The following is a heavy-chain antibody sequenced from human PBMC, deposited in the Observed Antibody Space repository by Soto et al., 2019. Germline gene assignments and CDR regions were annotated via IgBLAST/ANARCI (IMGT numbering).Heavy chain of an antibody. V-gene: IGHV3-74*01. J-gene: IGHJ6*02. CDR2: IKCDGDGT. CDR3: ARGVSYYDSSGYYYSDYYGMDV. CDR1: GFTFCSYW. Sequence: GGSLRLSCAASGFTFCSYWMHWVRQDPGKGQVWVSGIKCDGDGTCYPDSVKGRFSISRDNAKKYLYLQMNSLRPDDTALYYCARGVSYYDSSGYYYSDYYGMDVWGQGTTVTVSS. D-gene: IGHD3-22*01.